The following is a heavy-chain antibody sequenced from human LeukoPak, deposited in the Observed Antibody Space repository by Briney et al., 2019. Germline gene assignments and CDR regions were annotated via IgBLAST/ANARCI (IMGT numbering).Heavy chain of an antibody. V-gene: IGHV4-59*01. CDR3: AREGGLHWFDP. CDR1: GGSISSYY. D-gene: IGHD2-15*01. Sequence: PSETLSLTCTVSGGSISSYYWSWVRQPPGKGLEWIGYIYYSGSTNYNPSLKSRVTISVDTSKNQFSLKLSSVTAADTAVYYCAREGGLHWFDPWGQGTLVTVSS. J-gene: IGHJ5*02. CDR2: IYYSGST.